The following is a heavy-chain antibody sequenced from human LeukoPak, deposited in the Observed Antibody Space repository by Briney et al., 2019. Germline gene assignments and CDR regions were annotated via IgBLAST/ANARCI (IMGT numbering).Heavy chain of an antibody. CDR3: ARGYDSSGYYYYYYGMDV. D-gene: IGHD3-22*01. CDR1: GFTFSSYS. Sequence: GGSLRLSCAASGFTFSSYSMNWVRQAPGKGLEWVSSISRSSSYIYYADSVKGRFTISRDNSKNTLYLQMNSLRAEDTAVYYCARGYDSSGYYYYYYGMDVWGQGTTVTVSS. CDR2: ISRSSSYI. V-gene: IGHV3-21*01. J-gene: IGHJ6*02.